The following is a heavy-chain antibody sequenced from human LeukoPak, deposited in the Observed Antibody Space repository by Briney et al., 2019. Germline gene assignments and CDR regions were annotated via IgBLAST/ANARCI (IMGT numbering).Heavy chain of an antibody. D-gene: IGHD3-3*01. CDR3: ARGTIFGVARSFDY. CDR2: IYCSGST. Sequence: PSETLSLTCTVSGGSISSYYWSWIRQPPGKGLEWIGYIYCSGSTNYNPSLKSRVTISVDTSKNQFSLKLSSVTAADTAVYYCARGTIFGVARSFDYWGQGTLVTVSS. V-gene: IGHV4-59*01. J-gene: IGHJ4*02. CDR1: GGSISSYY.